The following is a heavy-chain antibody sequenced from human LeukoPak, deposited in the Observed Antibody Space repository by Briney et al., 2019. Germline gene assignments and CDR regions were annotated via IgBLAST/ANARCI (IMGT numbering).Heavy chain of an antibody. CDR3: AKDLAPYYYDSSGFDFDI. J-gene: IGHJ3*02. V-gene: IGHV3-23*01. D-gene: IGHD3-22*01. CDR1: GFTFSSYA. CDR2: ISGSGGST. Sequence: GGSLRLSCAASGFTFSSYAMSWVRQAPGKGLEWVSAISGSGGSTYYAGSVKGRFTISRDNSKNTLYLQMNSLRAEDTAVYYCAKDLAPYYYDSSGFDFDIWGQGTMVTVSS.